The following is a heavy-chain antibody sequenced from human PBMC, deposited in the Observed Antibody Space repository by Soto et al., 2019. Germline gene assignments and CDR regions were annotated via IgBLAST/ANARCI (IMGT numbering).Heavy chain of an antibody. Sequence: EVQLLESGGGLVQPGGSLRLSCAASGFTFSSYAMSWVRQAPGKGLEWVSGISGSGGSTYYSDSVKGRFTISRDNSKNTLYLQMNILRAADTAVYYCAKDVLRYFYFDYWGQGSLVTVSS. V-gene: IGHV3-23*01. CDR2: ISGSGGST. D-gene: IGHD3-9*01. CDR3: AKDVLRYFYFDY. CDR1: GFTFSSYA. J-gene: IGHJ4*02.